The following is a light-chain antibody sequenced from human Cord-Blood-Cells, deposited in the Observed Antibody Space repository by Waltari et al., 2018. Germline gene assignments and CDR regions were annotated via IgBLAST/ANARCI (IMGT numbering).Light chain of an antibody. CDR2: DVS. CDR3: SSYTSSSTLV. Sequence: QSALTQPAYVSGSPGQSITIPSTGPSSDVGGYNYVSCYQQHPGKAPKLMIYDVSNRPSGVSNRFSGAKSGNTASLTISGLQAEDEADYYCSSYTSSSTLVFGGGTKLTVL. J-gene: IGLJ3*02. CDR1: SSDVGGYNY. V-gene: IGLV2-14*01.